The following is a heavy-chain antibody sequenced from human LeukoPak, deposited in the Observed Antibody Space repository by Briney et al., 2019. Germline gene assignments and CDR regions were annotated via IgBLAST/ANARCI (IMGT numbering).Heavy chain of an antibody. D-gene: IGHD2-15*01. CDR2: INPNSGGT. V-gene: IGHV1-2*02. CDR1: GYTFTGYY. Sequence: GASVKVSCKASGYTFTGYYMHWVRQAPGQGLEWMGWINPNSGGTNYAQKFQGRVTMTRDTSISTAYMELSSLRSEDTAVYYCARGTRSGGSRNRDDYWGQGTLVTVSS. J-gene: IGHJ4*02. CDR3: ARGTRSGGSRNRDDY.